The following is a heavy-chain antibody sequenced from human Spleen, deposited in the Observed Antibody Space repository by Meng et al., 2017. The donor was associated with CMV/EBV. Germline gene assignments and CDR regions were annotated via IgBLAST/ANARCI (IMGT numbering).Heavy chain of an antibody. J-gene: IGHJ3*01. D-gene: IGHD6-13*01. Sequence: GESLKISCAESGFSFSRYGMHWVRQAPGKGLEWVAFIRYDGSNTDYVDSVKGRFSISRDNFKNTLYLQMSSLRAEDTALYYCAKGHGKVVDGIGDSFDVWGQGTMVTVSS. CDR1: GFSFSRYG. CDR2: IRYDGSNT. V-gene: IGHV3-30*02. CDR3: AKGHGKVVDGIGDSFDV.